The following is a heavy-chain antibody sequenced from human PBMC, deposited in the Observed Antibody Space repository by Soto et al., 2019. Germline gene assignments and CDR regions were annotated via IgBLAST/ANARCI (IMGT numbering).Heavy chain of an antibody. J-gene: IGHJ4*02. V-gene: IGHV3-21*01. Sequence: PGGSLRLSCAASGFTFSSYSMNWVRQAPGKGLEWVSSSSNSSSDIYSADSVKGQFTIPRDNAKKSLYLQMNNPRAEDTAMYYGASVTKEYSRSWHNFNDWGRGTRVNV. CDR1: GFTFSSYS. D-gene: IGHD6-6*01. CDR3: ASVTKEYSRSWHNFND. CDR2: SSNSSSDI.